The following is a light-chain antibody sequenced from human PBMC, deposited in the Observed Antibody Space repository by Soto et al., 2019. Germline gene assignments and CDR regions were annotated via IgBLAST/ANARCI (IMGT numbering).Light chain of an antibody. J-gene: IGKJ1*01. CDR2: GAS. V-gene: IGKV3-15*01. Sequence: EIVMTQSPATLSVSPGERATLSCRASQSVSSNLAWYQQKPGQGPRLLIYGASTRATGIPARFSGSGSGTEFTLHFSSLESEDFAVYYCQQYNNWPGTFGQGPKVEIK. CDR1: QSVSSN. CDR3: QQYNNWPGT.